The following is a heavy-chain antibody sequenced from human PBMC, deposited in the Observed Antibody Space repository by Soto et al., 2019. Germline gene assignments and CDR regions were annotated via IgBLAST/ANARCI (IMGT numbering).Heavy chain of an antibody. J-gene: IGHJ6*02. V-gene: IGHV4-59*02. D-gene: IGHD3-10*01. CDR2: IYYSGST. Sequence: PSETLSLTCTVSGGSVTSYYWSCIRQPPGKALEWIGTIYYSGSTNYNPSLKSRVSISVDTSKNQFSLKVGSVTAADTAVYFCARALYGSGVLDVWGQGTTVTVYS. CDR1: GGSVTSYY. CDR3: ARALYGSGVLDV.